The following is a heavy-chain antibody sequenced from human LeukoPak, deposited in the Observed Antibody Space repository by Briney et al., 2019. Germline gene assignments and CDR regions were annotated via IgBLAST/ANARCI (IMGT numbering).Heavy chain of an antibody. V-gene: IGHV1-8*01. Sequence: ASVKVSCKASGYTFTSYDINWVRQATGQGLEWMGWMNPNSGNTGYAQKFQGRVTMTRNTSISTAYMELSSLRSEDTAVYYCARETIVVGTNNWYFDLWGRGTLVTVSS. J-gene: IGHJ2*01. D-gene: IGHD2-21*02. CDR3: ARETIVVGTNNWYFDL. CDR1: GYTFTSYD. CDR2: MNPNSGNT.